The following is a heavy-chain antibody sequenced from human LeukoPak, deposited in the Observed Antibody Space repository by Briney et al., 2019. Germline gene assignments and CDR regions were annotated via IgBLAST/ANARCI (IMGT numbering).Heavy chain of an antibody. Sequence: SETLSLTCSVSGDSVNIYSWSWIRQPPGKGLEWIGYVSSSGSANYNPSLESRVTISVDTSTNQLSLKLSSVSAADTAVYYCARRPGQKVDYWGQGTLVTVSS. CDR3: ARRPGQKVDY. J-gene: IGHJ4*02. CDR1: GDSVNIYS. D-gene: IGHD1-14*01. CDR2: VSSSGSA. V-gene: IGHV4-59*02.